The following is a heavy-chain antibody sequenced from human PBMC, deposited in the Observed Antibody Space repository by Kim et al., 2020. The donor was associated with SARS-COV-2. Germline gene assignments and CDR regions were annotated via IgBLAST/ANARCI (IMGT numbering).Heavy chain of an antibody. CDR2: DGETT. D-gene: IGHD1-26*01. Sequence: DGETTDYAAPVKGRFTISRDDPKNMVYLQMDSLKFEDTAVYYCAGGTAGGYWGQGTLVTVSS. CDR3: AGGTAGGY. J-gene: IGHJ4*02. V-gene: IGHV3-15*01.